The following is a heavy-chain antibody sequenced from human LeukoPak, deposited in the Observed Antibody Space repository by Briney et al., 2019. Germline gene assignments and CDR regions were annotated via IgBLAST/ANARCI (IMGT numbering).Heavy chain of an antibody. V-gene: IGHV4-30-4*01. D-gene: IGHD2-2*01. CDR1: GTSISSADSY. CDR2: IYYSGST. Sequence: SQTLSLTCTVSGTSISSADSYWSWIRQPPGKGLEWIGYIYYSGSTYYNPSLKSRVTVSVDTSKNQFSLKKFFVTAADTAVYYCARGRRFCDSTNCYYNWFDPWGQGTLVTVSS. CDR3: ARGRRFCDSTNCYYNWFDP. J-gene: IGHJ5*02.